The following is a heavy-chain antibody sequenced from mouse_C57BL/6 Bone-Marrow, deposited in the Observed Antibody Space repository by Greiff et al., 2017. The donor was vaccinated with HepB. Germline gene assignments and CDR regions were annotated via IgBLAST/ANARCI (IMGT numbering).Heavy chain of an antibody. V-gene: IGHV1-69*01. CDR1: GYTFTSYW. Sequence: VQLQQPGAELVMPGASVKLSCKASGYTFTSYWMHWVKQRPGQGLEWIGEIDPSDSYTNYNQKFKGKSTLTVDKSSSTAYMQLSSLTSEDSAVYYCAIQGDYDDGYAMYYWGQGTSVTVSS. J-gene: IGHJ4*01. CDR2: IDPSDSYT. CDR3: AIQGDYDDGYAMYY. D-gene: IGHD2-4*01.